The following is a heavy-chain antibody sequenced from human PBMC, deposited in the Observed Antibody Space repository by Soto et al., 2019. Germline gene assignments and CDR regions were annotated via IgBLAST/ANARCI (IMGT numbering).Heavy chain of an antibody. J-gene: IGHJ3*02. CDR2: TLPVFNTA. Sequence: QVQLEQSGAEVKKPGSSVKISCKASGGTLSDHGVSWLRQAPGQGLEWVGWTLPVFNTANYAPKFQGRVTIATAKSTNKAYMELGSTTSDDSAFYLGARGVYGAGKYYTGLSAFEIWGQGTLVIVSS. V-gene: IGHV1-69*06. CDR3: ARGVYGAGKYYTGLSAFEI. D-gene: IGHD3-10*01. CDR1: GGTLSDHG.